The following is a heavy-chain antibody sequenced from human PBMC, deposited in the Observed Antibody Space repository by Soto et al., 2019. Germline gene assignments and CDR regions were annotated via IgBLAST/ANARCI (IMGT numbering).Heavy chain of an antibody. D-gene: IGHD1-26*01. CDR1: GFIFSDYY. J-gene: IGHJ4*02. CDR3: VRDIERVGATRYFDH. V-gene: IGHV3-11*05. CDR2: ISSSSSDT. Sequence: PGGSLRLSCAASGFIFSDYYMSWIRQAPGKGLEWLSYISSSSSDTNYVDSVKGRFRSSRDNAKSTLYLQMESLRVEDTAVYYCVRDIERVGATRYFDHWGQGTRVTVS.